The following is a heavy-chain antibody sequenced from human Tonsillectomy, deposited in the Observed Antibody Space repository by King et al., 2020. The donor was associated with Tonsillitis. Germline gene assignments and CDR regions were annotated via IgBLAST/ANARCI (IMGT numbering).Heavy chain of an antibody. CDR2: IGYSGNT. Sequence: VQLQESGPGLVKPSQTLSLTCTVSGGSTSSGGYYWSWIRQHPGQGLEWIGYIGYSGNTYYNPSLKSRITISADTSKNQFSLKVRSVTAADTAVYYCAGSRATFDSWGQGTLVTVSS. D-gene: IGHD5-24*01. J-gene: IGHJ4*02. V-gene: IGHV4-31*03. CDR3: AGSRATFDS. CDR1: GGSTSSGGYY.